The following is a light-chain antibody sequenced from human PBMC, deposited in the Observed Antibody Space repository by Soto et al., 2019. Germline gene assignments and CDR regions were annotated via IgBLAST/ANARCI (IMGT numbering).Light chain of an antibody. CDR2: AAS. V-gene: IGKV1-8*01. CDR3: QQYYSYPRT. Sequence: AIRMTQSASSLSASTGDRVTISCRASQGIRSYLAWYQQKPGKAPKLLIYAASTLQSGVPSRFSGSGSGTDFTLTISCLQSEDFATYYCQQYYSYPRTFGQGTKVEIK. J-gene: IGKJ1*01. CDR1: QGIRSY.